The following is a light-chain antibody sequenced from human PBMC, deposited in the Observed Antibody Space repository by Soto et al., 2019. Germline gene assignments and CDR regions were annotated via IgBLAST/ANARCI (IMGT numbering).Light chain of an antibody. Sequence: EVVLTQSPDTPSLPPGERATLSCRASQSISSYLAWYQQKPGQAPRLLIYDASSRATGIPARFSGSGSGTDFTRTLSSLEPEAFAGYYCQQLTDWPPKWTFGQGTKVDIK. J-gene: IGKJ1*01. CDR3: QQLTDWPPKWT. CDR1: QSISSY. CDR2: DAS. V-gene: IGKV3-11*01.